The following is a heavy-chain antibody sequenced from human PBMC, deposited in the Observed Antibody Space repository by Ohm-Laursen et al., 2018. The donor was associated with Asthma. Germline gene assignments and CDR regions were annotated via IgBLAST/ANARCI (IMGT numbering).Heavy chain of an antibody. Sequence: TLSLTCTVSGGSISSGGYYWSWIRQHPGKGLEWIGYIYYSGSTYYNPSLKSRVTISVDTSKNQFSLKLSSVTAADTAVYYCAAMTTVTTRGFDYWGQGTLVTVSS. CDR3: AAMTTVTTRGFDY. V-gene: IGHV4-31*03. J-gene: IGHJ4*02. CDR1: GGSISSGGYY. D-gene: IGHD4-17*01. CDR2: IYYSGST.